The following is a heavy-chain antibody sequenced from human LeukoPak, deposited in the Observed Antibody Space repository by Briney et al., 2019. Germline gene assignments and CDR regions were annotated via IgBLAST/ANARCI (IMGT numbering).Heavy chain of an antibody. V-gene: IGHV3-23*01. CDR2: ITGSSGRT. CDR3: AKISDGADFDY. J-gene: IGHJ4*02. Sequence: PGGSQRLSCAASGFTFSSYAMSWVRQAPGKGLEWVSAITGSSGRTYYADSVKGRFTISRDNSKNTLYLQMNSLRAEDTAVYYCAKISDGADFDYWGQGTLVTVSS. D-gene: IGHD2-21*02. CDR1: GFTFSSYA.